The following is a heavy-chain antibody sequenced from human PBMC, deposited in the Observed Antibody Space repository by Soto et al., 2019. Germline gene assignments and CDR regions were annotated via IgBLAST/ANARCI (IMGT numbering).Heavy chain of an antibody. Sequence: PGGSLRLSCAASGFTFSSYWMSWVRQAPGKGLEWVANIKQDGSEKYYVDSVKGRFTISRDNAKNSLYLQMNSLRAEDTAVYYCARDLFFGGSCNAHDYWGQGTLVTVSS. CDR1: GFTFSSYW. CDR3: ARDLFFGGSCNAHDY. V-gene: IGHV3-7*03. J-gene: IGHJ4*02. D-gene: IGHD2-15*01. CDR2: IKQDGSEK.